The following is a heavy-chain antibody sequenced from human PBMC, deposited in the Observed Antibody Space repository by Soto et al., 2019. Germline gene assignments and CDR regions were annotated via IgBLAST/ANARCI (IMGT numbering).Heavy chain of an antibody. CDR2: IIPIFGTA. CDR1: GGTFSSYA. CDR3: AREDRYYGSGSYTYYNGMDV. Sequence: QVQLVQSGAEVKKPGSSVKVSCKASGGTFSSYAISWVRQAPGQGLEWMGGIIPIFGTANYAQKFQGRVTNTADKSTSTAYMELISLRAEDTAVHYCAREDRYYGSGSYTYYNGMDVWGQGTTVTVSS. D-gene: IGHD3-10*01. V-gene: IGHV1-69*06. J-gene: IGHJ6*02.